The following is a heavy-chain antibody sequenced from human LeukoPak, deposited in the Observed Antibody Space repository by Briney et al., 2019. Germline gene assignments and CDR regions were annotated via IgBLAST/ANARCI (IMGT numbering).Heavy chain of an antibody. Sequence: GGCLRLSCAASGFTFSRYGMHWVRQAPGKGLQWVAVISYDGSDKYYADSVTGRFTISRDNSKNTLYLQMNSLRPEDTAVYYCAKGDYSSGLDVFDIWGQGTMVTGSS. D-gene: IGHD6-19*01. CDR1: GFTFSRYG. CDR2: ISYDGSDK. CDR3: AKGDYSSGLDVFDI. J-gene: IGHJ3*02. V-gene: IGHV3-30*18.